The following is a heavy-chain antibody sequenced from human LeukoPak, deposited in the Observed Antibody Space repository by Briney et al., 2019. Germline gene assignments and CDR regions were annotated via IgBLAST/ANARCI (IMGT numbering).Heavy chain of an antibody. CDR1: GFTFSSYE. V-gene: IGHV3-48*03. CDR3: ARDEGFGELFFDY. Sequence: GGSLRLSCAASGFTFSSYEMNWVRQAPGKGLVWVSYISSSGSTIYYADSVKGRFTISRDNAKNSLYLQMNSLRAEDTAVYYCARDEGFGELFFDYWGQGTLVTVSS. J-gene: IGHJ4*02. CDR2: ISSSGSTI. D-gene: IGHD3-10*01.